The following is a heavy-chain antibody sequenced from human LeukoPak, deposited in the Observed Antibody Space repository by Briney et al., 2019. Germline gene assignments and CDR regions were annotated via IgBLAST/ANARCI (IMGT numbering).Heavy chain of an antibody. CDR2: INPSGGST. Sequence: ASVKVSCKVSGYTLTELSMHWVRQAPGQGLEWMGIINPSGGSTSYAQKFQGRVTMTRDTSTSTVYMELSSLRSEDTAVYYCARGAISGIVGAEDAFDIWGQGTMVTVSS. CDR1: GYTLTELS. J-gene: IGHJ3*02. V-gene: IGHV1-46*01. CDR3: ARGAISGIVGAEDAFDI. D-gene: IGHD1-26*01.